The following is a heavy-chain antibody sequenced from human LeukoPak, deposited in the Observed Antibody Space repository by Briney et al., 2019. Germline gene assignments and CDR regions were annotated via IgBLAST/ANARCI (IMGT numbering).Heavy chain of an antibody. CDR3: AKRIGTPTDAFDI. Sequence: ASVNVSCKSSGYSFTTYGISWVRQAPGQGLEWMGWIFSFNGNTNYAQKLQGRVSMTTDTSTSTAYLELRSLRSDDTAIYFCAKRIGTPTDAFDIWGQGTVVTVSS. CDR1: GYSFTTYG. V-gene: IGHV1-18*01. CDR2: IFSFNGNT. J-gene: IGHJ3*02. D-gene: IGHD2-21*01.